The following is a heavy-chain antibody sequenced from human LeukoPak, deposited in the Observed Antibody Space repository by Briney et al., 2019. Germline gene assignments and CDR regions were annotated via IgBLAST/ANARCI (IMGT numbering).Heavy chain of an antibody. J-gene: IGHJ4*02. CDR2: IYYSGNT. V-gene: IGHV4-59*01. CDR3: ATGGSGNFHDY. D-gene: IGHD3-10*01. Sequence: SETLSLTCIVSGGSIPNYYWSWIRQPPGKGREWIGSIYYSGNTNYNPSLKSQVTLSVDTSQNHFSLNLRSVTAADTAVYYCATGGSGNFHDYWGQGTLVTVS. CDR1: GGSIPNYY.